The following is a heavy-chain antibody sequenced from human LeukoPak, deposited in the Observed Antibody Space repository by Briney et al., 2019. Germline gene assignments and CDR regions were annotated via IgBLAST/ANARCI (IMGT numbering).Heavy chain of an antibody. V-gene: IGHV4-59*01. Sequence: SETLSLTCTVSGGSIRSYYWSWIRLPPGKGLEWIGYIYYSGITKYNPSLKSRVTISVDTSRNQVSLKLNSVTAADTAVYYCARRQDYADYDLGAFDIWGQGTMATVSS. D-gene: IGHD4-17*01. CDR1: GGSIRSYY. J-gene: IGHJ3*02. CDR3: ARRQDYADYDLGAFDI. CDR2: IYYSGIT.